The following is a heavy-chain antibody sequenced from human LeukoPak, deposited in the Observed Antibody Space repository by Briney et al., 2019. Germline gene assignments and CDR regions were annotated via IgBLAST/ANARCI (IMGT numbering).Heavy chain of an antibody. CDR3: ARDSGYNAFDY. CDR2: IKEDGSAK. D-gene: IGHD5-12*01. J-gene: IGHJ4*02. V-gene: IGHV3-7*05. CDR1: EFTFTSPW. Sequence: GGSLRLSCVASEFTFTSPWMTRVRQAPGQGLEWVANIKEDGSAKNYVDSVKGRFTISRDNAQSSLYLQMNSLRADDTAVYYCARDSGYNAFDYWGQGTLVTVSS.